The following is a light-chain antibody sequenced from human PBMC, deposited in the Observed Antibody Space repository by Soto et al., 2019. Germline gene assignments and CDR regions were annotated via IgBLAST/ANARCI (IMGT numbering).Light chain of an antibody. J-gene: IGKJ5*01. CDR2: DAS. Sequence: EIVLTKSPATLSLSPGDRATLSCRASQSVSSYLAWYQQKPGQAPRLLIYDASNRATGIPARFSGSGSGTDGTLTISSLEPEDFAVYYYQQRSNWPPITFGQGTRLEIK. CDR1: QSVSSY. V-gene: IGKV3-11*01. CDR3: QQRSNWPPIT.